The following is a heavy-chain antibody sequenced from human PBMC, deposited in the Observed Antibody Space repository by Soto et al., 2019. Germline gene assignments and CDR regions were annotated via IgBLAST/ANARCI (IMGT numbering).Heavy chain of an antibody. CDR3: ATRLGSTWYYYYYGMDV. J-gene: IGHJ6*02. CDR2: IIPIFGTA. CDR1: GGTFSSYA. Sequence: ASVKVSCKASGGTFSSYAISWVRQAPGQGLEWMGGIIPIFGTANYAQKFQGRVTITADKSTSTAYVELSSLRSEDTAVYYCATRLGSTWYYYYYGMDVWGQGTTVTVSS. V-gene: IGHV1-69*06. D-gene: IGHD6-13*01.